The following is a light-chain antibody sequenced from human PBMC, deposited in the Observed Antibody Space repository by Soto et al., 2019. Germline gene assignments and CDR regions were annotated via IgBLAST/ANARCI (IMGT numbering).Light chain of an antibody. J-gene: IGKJ1*01. V-gene: IGKV3-20*01. CDR2: GAS. CDR1: QTVSSSY. Sequence: EIELTQSPATLSFSPGERATLSGRASQTVSSSYLAWYQQKPGQAPRILIYGASTRATGTPVRFTGSGAGTDFTLTISRLQPEDFEVYFCHQDINLPWTFGQGTKVDIK. CDR3: HQDINLPWT.